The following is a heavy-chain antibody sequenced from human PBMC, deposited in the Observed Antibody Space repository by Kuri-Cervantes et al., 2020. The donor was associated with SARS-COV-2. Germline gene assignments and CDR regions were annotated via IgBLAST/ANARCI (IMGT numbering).Heavy chain of an antibody. CDR3: TWGSGYCSSTSCYTFHYYYGMDV. Sequence: GGSLRLSCAASGFTFSSYAMSWVRQAPGKGLEWVSAISGSGGSTYYADSVKGRFTIPRDNSKNTLYLQMNSLKTEDTAVYYCTWGSGYCSSTSCYTFHYYYGMDVWGQGTTVTVSS. CDR2: ISGSGGST. J-gene: IGHJ6*02. V-gene: IGHV3-23*01. D-gene: IGHD2-2*02. CDR1: GFTFSSYA.